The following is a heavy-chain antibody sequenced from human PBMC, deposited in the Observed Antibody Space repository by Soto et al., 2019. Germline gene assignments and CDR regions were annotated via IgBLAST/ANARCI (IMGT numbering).Heavy chain of an antibody. D-gene: IGHD2-21*01. J-gene: IGHJ5*02. CDR1: GGSISSYY. CDR3: AREKYVDYVGYFDP. CDR2: IYYSGST. Sequence: SETLSVTCTVAGGSISSYYWSWSLQPPGQGLEWIGYIYYSGSTNYNPSLKSRVTISVDTSKNQFSLKVRSVTAADTAVYYCAREKYVDYVGYFDPWGQGIQVTVS. V-gene: IGHV4-59*12.